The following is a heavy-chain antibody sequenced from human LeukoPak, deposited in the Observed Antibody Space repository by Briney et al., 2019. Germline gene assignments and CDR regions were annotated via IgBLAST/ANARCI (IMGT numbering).Heavy chain of an antibody. V-gene: IGHV3-74*01. CDR2: IHTDGSSR. CDR3: ARAGYCSGGSCYFDY. CDR1: GFNFGSYW. Sequence: GGSLRLSCEASGFNFGSYWMHWVRQAPGKRLVWVSRIHTDGSSRSDADSVKGRVTISRDNAKNTLYLQMNSLRAEDTAVYYCARAGYCSGGSCYFDYWGQGTLVIVSS. D-gene: IGHD2-15*01. J-gene: IGHJ4*02.